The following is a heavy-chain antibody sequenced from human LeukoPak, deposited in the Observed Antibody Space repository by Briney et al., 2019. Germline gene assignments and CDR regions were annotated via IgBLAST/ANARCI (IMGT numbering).Heavy chain of an antibody. V-gene: IGHV3-21*01. CDR3: ARGTGPVDY. J-gene: IGHJ4*02. CDR2: ISSSSSYV. CDR1: GFTFSSYS. Sequence: PEESLRLSCAASGFTFSSYSMNWVRQAPGKGLEWVSSISSSSSYVYYAESVKGRFTISRDNAKNSLYLQMNSLRAEDTAVYYCARGTGPVDYWGQGTLVTVSS. D-gene: IGHD1-1*01.